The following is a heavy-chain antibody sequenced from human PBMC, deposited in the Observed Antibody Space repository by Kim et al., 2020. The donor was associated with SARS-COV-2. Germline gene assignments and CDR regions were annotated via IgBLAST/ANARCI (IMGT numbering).Heavy chain of an antibody. CDR2: IWYDGSNK. CDR1: GFTFSSYG. Sequence: GGSLRLSCAASGFTFSSYGMHWVRQAPGKGLEWVAVIWYDGSNKYYADSVKGRFTISRDNSKNTLYLQMNSLRAEDTAVYYCARDYCSAGSCYRAFDIWGQGTMVTVSS. D-gene: IGHD2-15*01. V-gene: IGHV3-33*01. CDR3: ARDYCSAGSCYRAFDI. J-gene: IGHJ3*02.